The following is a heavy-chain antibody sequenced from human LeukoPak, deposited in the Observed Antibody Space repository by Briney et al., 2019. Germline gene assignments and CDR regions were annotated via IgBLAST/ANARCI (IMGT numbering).Heavy chain of an antibody. Sequence: GASVKVSCKASGYTFTSYGISWVRQAPGQGLKWMGWISAYNGNTNYAQKLQGRVTMTTDTSTSTAYMELRSLRSDDTAVYYCARVSPVVPAASGMDVWGQGTTVTVSS. CDR3: ARVSPVVPAASGMDV. J-gene: IGHJ6*02. V-gene: IGHV1-18*01. D-gene: IGHD2-2*01. CDR1: GYTFTSYG. CDR2: ISAYNGNT.